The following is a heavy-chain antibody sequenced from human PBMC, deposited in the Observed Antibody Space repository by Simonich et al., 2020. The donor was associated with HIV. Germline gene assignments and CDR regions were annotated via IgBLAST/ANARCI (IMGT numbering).Heavy chain of an antibody. CDR1: HGSFSVYN. CDR2: INHSGST. V-gene: IGHV4-34*01. D-gene: IGHD4-4*01. CDR3: ATTINYEDAFDI. J-gene: IGHJ3*02. Sequence: QVELQQWGAGLLKPSETLSLTCAVFHGSFSVYNWRWIRQTPGRGLEGIGEINHSGSTKYNPSLKSRVTISVDTSKNQFALKLSSVTAADTAVYYCATTINYEDAFDIWGQGTMVTVSS.